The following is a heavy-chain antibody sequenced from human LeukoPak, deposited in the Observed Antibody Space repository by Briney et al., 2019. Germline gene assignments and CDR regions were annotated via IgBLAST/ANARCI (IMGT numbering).Heavy chain of an antibody. CDR2: INSDGSSL. J-gene: IGHJ4*02. CDR1: GLTFSSYW. CDR3: ARTGVSSSWKTFDY. Sequence: GGSLRLACAASGLTFSSYWMHWVRQGPGKGLVWVSRINSDGSSLTYAASVEGRFTISRDNAKNTLYLQMNSLRAEDTAVYYCARTGVSSSWKTFDYWGQGTLVTVSS. D-gene: IGHD6-13*01. V-gene: IGHV3-74*01.